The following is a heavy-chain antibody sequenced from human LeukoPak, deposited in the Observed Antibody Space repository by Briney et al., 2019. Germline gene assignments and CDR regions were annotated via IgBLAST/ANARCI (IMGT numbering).Heavy chain of an antibody. D-gene: IGHD2-15*01. J-gene: IGHJ4*02. CDR1: GYIFTNYY. Sequence: ASVKVSCKTSGYIFTNYYMHWVRQAPGQGLEWMGIINPSGGSTSYAQKFQGRVTMTRDTSTSTVYMELSSLRSEDTAVYYCARDHCSGGSCPAYYFDYWGQGTLVTVSS. V-gene: IGHV1-46*01. CDR2: INPSGGST. CDR3: ARDHCSGGSCPAYYFDY.